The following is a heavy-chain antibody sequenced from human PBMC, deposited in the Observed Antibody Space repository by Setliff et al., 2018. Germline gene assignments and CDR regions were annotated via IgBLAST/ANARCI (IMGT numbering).Heavy chain of an antibody. Sequence: AGGSLRLSCAASGFTFSSYSMNWVRQAPGKGLEWVSYISSSGSTIYYADSVKGRFTISRDNAKNSLYLQMNSLRAEDTAVYYCALSLAAAGHDAFDIWGQGTMVTVSS. CDR1: GFTFSSYS. D-gene: IGHD6-13*01. CDR3: ALSLAAAGHDAFDI. V-gene: IGHV3-48*04. J-gene: IGHJ3*02. CDR2: ISSSGSTI.